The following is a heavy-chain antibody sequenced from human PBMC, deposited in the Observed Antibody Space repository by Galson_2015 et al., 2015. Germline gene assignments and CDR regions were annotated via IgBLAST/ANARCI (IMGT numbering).Heavy chain of an antibody. CDR1: GYTFTSYA. CDR3: AREEYCSGGSCSHYGMDV. D-gene: IGHD2-15*01. V-gene: IGHV1-3*01. Sequence: SCKASGYTFTSYAMHWVRQAPGQRLEWMGWIDAGNGNTKYSQKFQGRVTITRDTSASTAYMELSSLRSEDTAVYYCAREEYCSGGSCSHYGMDVWGQGTTVTVSS. CDR2: IDAGNGNT. J-gene: IGHJ6*02.